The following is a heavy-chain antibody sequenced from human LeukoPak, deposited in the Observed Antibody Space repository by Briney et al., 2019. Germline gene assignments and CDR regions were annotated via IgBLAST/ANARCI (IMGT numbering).Heavy chain of an antibody. Sequence: SETLSLTCTVSGGSISSSSYYWGWIRQPPGKGLEWIGSIYYSGSTYYNPSLKSRVTISVDTSKNQFSLKLSSVTAADTAVYYCASVVPAAISYYYYYMDVWGKGTTVTVSS. D-gene: IGHD2-2*01. J-gene: IGHJ6*03. CDR3: ASVVPAAISYYYYYMDV. CDR2: IYYSGST. V-gene: IGHV4-39*07. CDR1: GGSISSSSYY.